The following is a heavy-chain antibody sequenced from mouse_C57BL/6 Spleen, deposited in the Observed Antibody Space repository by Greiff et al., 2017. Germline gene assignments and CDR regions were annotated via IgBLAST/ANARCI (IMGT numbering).Heavy chain of an antibody. V-gene: IGHV5-4*01. J-gene: IGHJ3*01. CDR2: ISDGGSYT. CDR3: ARDDGGLALFAY. D-gene: IGHD2-3*01. CDR1: GFTFSSYA. Sequence: EVHLVESGGGLVKPGGSLKLSCAASGFTFSSYAMSWVRQTPEKRLEWVATISDGGSYTYYPDNVKGRFTISRDNAKNNLYLQMSHLKSEDTAMYYCARDDGGLALFAYWGQGTLVTVSA.